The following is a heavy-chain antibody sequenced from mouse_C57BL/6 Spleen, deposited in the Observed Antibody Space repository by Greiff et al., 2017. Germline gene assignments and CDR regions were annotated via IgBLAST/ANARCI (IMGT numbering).Heavy chain of an antibody. CDR2: IYPGDGDT. CDR1: GYAFRSYW. J-gene: IGHJ3*01. Sequence: VQLQQSGAELVKPGASVKISCKASGYAFRSYWMNWVKQRPGKGLEWIGQIYPGDGDTNYNGKFKGQATLTADKSSSTAYMKLSSLTSEESAVYVCARDSNYLAWFAYWGQGTLVTVSA. D-gene: IGHD2-5*01. CDR3: ARDSNYLAWFAY. V-gene: IGHV1-80*01.